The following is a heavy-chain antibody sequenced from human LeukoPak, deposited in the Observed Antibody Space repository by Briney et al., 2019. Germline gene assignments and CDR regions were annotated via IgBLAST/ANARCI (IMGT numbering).Heavy chain of an antibody. D-gene: IGHD3-9*01. CDR3: TTEDDNILTLVGY. J-gene: IGHJ4*02. Sequence: PGGSLRLSCAASGFTFSNAWMSWVRQAPRKGLEWVGRIKSKTDGGTTDYAAPVKGRFTISRDDSKNTLYLQMNSLKTEDTAVYYCTTEDDNILTLVGYWGQGTLVTVSS. V-gene: IGHV3-15*01. CDR1: GFTFSNAW. CDR2: IKSKTDGGTT.